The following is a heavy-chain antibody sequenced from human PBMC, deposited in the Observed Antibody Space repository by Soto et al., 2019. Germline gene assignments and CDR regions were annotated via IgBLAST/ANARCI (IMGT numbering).Heavy chain of an antibody. D-gene: IGHD3-3*01. CDR3: ASRGPFRFLEWLPPSSDYYYGMDV. J-gene: IGHJ6*02. Sequence: GASVKVSCKASGGTFSSYAISWVRQAPGQGLEWMGGIIPIFGTANYAQKFQGRVTITADESTSTAYMELSSLRSEDTAVYYCASRGPFRFLEWLPPSSDYYYGMDVWGQGTTVTVSS. CDR2: IIPIFGTA. V-gene: IGHV1-69*13. CDR1: GGTFSSYA.